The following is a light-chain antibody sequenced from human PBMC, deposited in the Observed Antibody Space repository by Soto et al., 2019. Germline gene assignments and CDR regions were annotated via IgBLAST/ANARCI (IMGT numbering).Light chain of an antibody. V-gene: IGKV3-20*01. Sequence: EIVLTQSPGTLSLSPGEMASLSCRASQSVISDFLAWYQQKRGQPPRLLIYDASKRATGIPARFSGGGSGTALHPPLSRVEPEDSAVYYCQQTFHSPRTFGQGTRLEIK. CDR1: QSVISDF. J-gene: IGKJ2*01. CDR3: QQTFHSPRT. CDR2: DAS.